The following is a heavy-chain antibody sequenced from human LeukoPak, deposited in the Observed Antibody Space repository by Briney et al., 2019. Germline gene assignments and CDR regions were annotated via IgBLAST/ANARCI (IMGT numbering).Heavy chain of an antibody. CDR1: GFTLSSYA. CDR2: ISYDGSNK. Sequence: GGSLRLSCAVSGFTLSSYAMHWVRPAPGKGLEWVAVISYDGSNKYYADSVKGRFTISRDNSKNTLYLQMNSLRAEDTAVYYCARGDLLPWDAFDIWGQGTMVTVSS. D-gene: IGHD3-16*01. J-gene: IGHJ3*02. CDR3: ARGDLLPWDAFDI. V-gene: IGHV3-30-3*01.